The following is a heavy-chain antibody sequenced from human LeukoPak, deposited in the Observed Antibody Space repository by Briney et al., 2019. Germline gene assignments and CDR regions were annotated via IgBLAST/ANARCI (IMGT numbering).Heavy chain of an antibody. CDR2: ISSSGSTI. CDR1: GFTFSSYE. CDR3: ARTTRSLVATVPFDY. J-gene: IGHJ4*02. Sequence: GGSLRLSCAASGFTFSSYEMNWVRPAPGKGLEWVSYISSSGSTIYYADSVKGRFTISRDNAKNSLYLQMNSLRAEDTAVYYCARTTRSLVATVPFDYWGQGTLVTVSS. D-gene: IGHD5-12*01. V-gene: IGHV3-48*03.